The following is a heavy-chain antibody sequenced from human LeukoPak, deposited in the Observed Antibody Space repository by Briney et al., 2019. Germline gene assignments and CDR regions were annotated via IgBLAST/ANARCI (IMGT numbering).Heavy chain of an antibody. CDR1: GGSISGYY. J-gene: IGHJ5*02. D-gene: IGHD6-19*01. CDR2: INHSGST. Sequence: SETLSLTCTVSGGSISGYYWSWIRQPPGKGLEWIGEINHSGSTNYNPSLKSRVTISVDTSKNQFSLKLSSVTAADTAVYYCAMILAGSINWFDPWGQGTLVTVSS. V-gene: IGHV4-34*01. CDR3: AMILAGSINWFDP.